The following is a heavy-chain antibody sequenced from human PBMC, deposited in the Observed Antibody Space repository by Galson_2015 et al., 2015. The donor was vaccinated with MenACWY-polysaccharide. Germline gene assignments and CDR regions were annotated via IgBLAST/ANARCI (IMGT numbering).Heavy chain of an antibody. CDR2: MNPNSGNT. V-gene: IGHV1-8*01. CDR1: GYTFTSYD. J-gene: IGHJ4*02. D-gene: IGHD6-19*01. Sequence: SVKVSCKASGYTFTSYDINWVRQAPGQGLEWMGWMNPNSGNTGYAQKFQGRVTMTRNTSISTAYMELSSLRSEDTAVYYCARVYSSGWYHAKRRFDYWGQGTLVTVSS. CDR3: ARVYSSGWYHAKRRFDY.